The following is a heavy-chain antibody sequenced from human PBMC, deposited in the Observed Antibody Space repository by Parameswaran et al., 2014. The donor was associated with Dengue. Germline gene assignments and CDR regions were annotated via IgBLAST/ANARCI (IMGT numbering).Heavy chain of an antibody. Sequence: RWIRQPPGKGLEWIGEINHSGSTNYNPSLKSRVTISVDTSKNQFSLKLSSVTAADTAVYYCARVRSVIVVVPAATNWFDPWGQGTLVTVSS. J-gene: IGHJ5*02. D-gene: IGHD2-2*01. CDR2: INHSGST. V-gene: IGHV4-34*01. CDR3: ARVRSVIVVVPAATNWFDP.